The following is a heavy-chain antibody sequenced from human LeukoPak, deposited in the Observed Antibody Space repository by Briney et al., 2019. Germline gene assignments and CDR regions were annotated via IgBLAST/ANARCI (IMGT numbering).Heavy chain of an antibody. CDR3: AKATDDFWSGYPIFDY. D-gene: IGHD3-3*01. J-gene: IGHJ4*02. CDR1: GFTFSSYA. V-gene: IGHV3-23*01. Sequence: PGGSLRLSCAASGFTFSSYAMSWVRQAPGKGLEWVSSISGSGGSTYYADSVTGRFTISRDNSKNTLYLQMNSLRAEDTAVYYCAKATDDFWSGYPIFDYWGQGTLVTVSS. CDR2: ISGSGGST.